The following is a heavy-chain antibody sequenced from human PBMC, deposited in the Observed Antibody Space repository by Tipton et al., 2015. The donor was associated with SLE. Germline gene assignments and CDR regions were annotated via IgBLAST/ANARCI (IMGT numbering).Heavy chain of an antibody. D-gene: IGHD2-21*01. CDR3: ASRDPAQCGTDCYYDFYYYALDV. J-gene: IGHJ6*02. CDR2: IIPMSQTT. Sequence: QLVQSGAEVRKPGSSVKVSCKASGISLSSNAITWVRQAPGQGLEWMGGIIPMSQTTNYPQKLQGRVTITADKSTSTAYMELSSLTFEDTAIYFCASRDPAQCGTDCYYDFYYYALDVWGQGTTVTVS. CDR1: GISLSSNA. V-gene: IGHV1-69*06.